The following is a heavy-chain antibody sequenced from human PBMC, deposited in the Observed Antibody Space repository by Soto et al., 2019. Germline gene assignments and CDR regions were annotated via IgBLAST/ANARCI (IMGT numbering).Heavy chain of an antibody. CDR3: ASDIVSAGPRANDAFDV. V-gene: IGHV1-3*01. CDR2: INPANGNT. D-gene: IGHD1-26*01. CDR1: GFTFSDTL. J-gene: IGHJ3*01. Sequence: QVQLVQSGAEMKKPGASVNISCQASGFTFSDTLINWVRQGPGQGLEWMGWINPANGNTRYSESFQGRVTISSLSSASTAYVALSDLTSEDTAVYYCASDIVSAGPRANDAFDVWGQGTMITVSS.